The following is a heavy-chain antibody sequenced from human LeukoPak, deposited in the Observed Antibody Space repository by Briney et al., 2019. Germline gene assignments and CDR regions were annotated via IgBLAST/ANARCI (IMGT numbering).Heavy chain of an antibody. CDR1: GGSFSGYY. CDR2: INHSGST. CDR3: ARGKRGKGLRTYYYDSSGYWPIDY. D-gene: IGHD3-22*01. J-gene: IGHJ4*02. V-gene: IGHV4-34*01. Sequence: SETLSLTCAVYGGSFSGYYWSWIRQPPGKGLEWIGEINHSGSTNYNPSLKSRVTISVDTSKNQFSLKLSSVTAADTAVYYCARGKRGKGLRTYYYDSSGYWPIDYWGQGTLVTVSS.